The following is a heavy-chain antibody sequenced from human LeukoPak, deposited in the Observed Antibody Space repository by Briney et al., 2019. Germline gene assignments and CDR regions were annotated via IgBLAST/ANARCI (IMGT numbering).Heavy chain of an antibody. J-gene: IGHJ6*02. CDR2: INPSGGST. CDR3: ASEGGYCSSTSCSRGTNNGMDV. V-gene: IGHV1-46*01. CDR1: GYTFTSYY. D-gene: IGHD2-2*03. Sequence: ASVKVSCKASGYTFTSYYMHWVRQAPGQGLEWMGIINPSGGSTSYAQKFQGRVTMTRDTSTSTVYMELSSLRSEDTAVYYCASEGGYCSSTSCSRGTNNGMDVWGQGTTVTVSS.